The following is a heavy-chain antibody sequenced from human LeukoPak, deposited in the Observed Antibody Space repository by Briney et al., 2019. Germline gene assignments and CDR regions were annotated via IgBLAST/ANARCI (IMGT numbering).Heavy chain of an antibody. J-gene: IGHJ4*02. CDR1: GFTFSSYA. CDR2: ISGSGGST. V-gene: IGHV3-23*01. Sequence: GSLRLSCASSGFTFSSYAMSWVRQAPRKGVEWVSAISGSGGSTYYEDSVKGRITISRDNFKNTLYLQMNGLRAEDTALYYCAKTSAEDRPWPVLLWIGELLSKPPPYFDYWGQGTLVTVSS. CDR3: AKTSAEDRPWPVLLWIGELLSKPPPYFDY. D-gene: IGHD3-10*01.